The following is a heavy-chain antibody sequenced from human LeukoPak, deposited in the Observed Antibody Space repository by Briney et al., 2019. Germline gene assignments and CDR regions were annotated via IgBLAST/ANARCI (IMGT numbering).Heavy chain of an antibody. J-gene: IGHJ4*02. D-gene: IGHD3-10*02. CDR1: GFSFSDHH. V-gene: IGHV3-72*01. CDR3: AAVRGIMGY. Sequence: GGSLRLSCAASGFSFSDHHMDWVRQAPGKGREGVGRVRDKVDGYSTVYAASVKGRFTISRDDSKNSLYLQMNSLKTEDTAVYYCAAVRGIMGYWGQGTLVTVSS. CDR2: VRDKVDGYST.